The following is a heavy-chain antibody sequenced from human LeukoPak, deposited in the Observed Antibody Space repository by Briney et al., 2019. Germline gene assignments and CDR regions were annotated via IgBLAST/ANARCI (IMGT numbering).Heavy chain of an antibody. J-gene: IGHJ1*01. Sequence: PGGSLRLSCAASGFTFSSYAMSWVRQAPGKGLEWVSAISGRGGGTYYADSVKGRFTISRDNAKNTVSLQMNSLRAEDTGVYYCARAPSEIGGYYPEYFRHWGQGTLVTVSS. CDR3: ARAPSEIGGYYPEYFRH. D-gene: IGHD3-22*01. CDR2: ISGRGGGT. V-gene: IGHV3-23*01. CDR1: GFTFSSYA.